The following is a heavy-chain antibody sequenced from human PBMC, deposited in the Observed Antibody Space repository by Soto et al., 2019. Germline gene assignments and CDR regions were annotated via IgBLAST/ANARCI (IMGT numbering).Heavy chain of an antibody. CDR2: IIPILGIA. Sequence: SVKVSCKASGGTFSSYTISWVRQAPGQGLEWMGRIIPILGIANYAQKFQGRVTITADKSTSTAYMELSSLRSEDTAVYYCARDQVVVAATLPYYYYGMDVWG. D-gene: IGHD2-15*01. V-gene: IGHV1-69*04. CDR1: GGTFSSYT. CDR3: ARDQVVVAATLPYYYYGMDV. J-gene: IGHJ6*02.